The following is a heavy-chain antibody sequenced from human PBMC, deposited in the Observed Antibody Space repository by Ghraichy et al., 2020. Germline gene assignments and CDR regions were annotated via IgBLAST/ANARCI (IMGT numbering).Heavy chain of an antibody. J-gene: IGHJ6*03. Sequence: TLSLTCTVSGGSISDCYWSWIRQPPGKGLEWIGYIYYTGSTDYNPSLNSRVTISVDTSKTQYSLKVTSVTAADTAVYYCARGYNWYMDVWGKGDHGHRLL. CDR2: IYYTGST. CDR1: GGSISDCY. V-gene: IGHV4-59*01. CDR3: ARGYNWYMDV.